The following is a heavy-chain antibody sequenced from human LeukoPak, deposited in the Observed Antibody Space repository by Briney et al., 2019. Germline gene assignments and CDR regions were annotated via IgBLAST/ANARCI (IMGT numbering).Heavy chain of an antibody. CDR3: ARDPRWLTPDCTSTSCYENYFDP. Sequence: LSETLSLTCGVSGYSISSGYQWAWIRQSPGKGLEWIGSIYHSGSAHYNPSLKSRVTISVETSKNQFSLNMYSVTASDTAVYYCARDPRWLTPDCTSTSCYENYFDPWGQGTLVTASS. CDR1: GYSISSGYQ. J-gene: IGHJ5*02. D-gene: IGHD2-2*01. CDR2: IYHSGSA. V-gene: IGHV4-38-2*02.